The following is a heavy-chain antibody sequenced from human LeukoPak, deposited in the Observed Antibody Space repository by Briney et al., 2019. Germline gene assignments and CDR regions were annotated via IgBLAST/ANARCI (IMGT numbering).Heavy chain of an antibody. Sequence: GGSLRLSCAVSGFTFSSYSMNWVRQAPGKGLEWVSSISSSSSYIYYEDSVKGRFTISRDTAKNSLYLQMNSLRAEDTAVYFCAREPLYSGYDFGYYFDFWGQGTLVTVSS. CDR3: AREPLYSGYDFGYYFDF. J-gene: IGHJ4*02. V-gene: IGHV3-21*01. D-gene: IGHD5-12*01. CDR1: GFTFSSYS. CDR2: ISSSSSYI.